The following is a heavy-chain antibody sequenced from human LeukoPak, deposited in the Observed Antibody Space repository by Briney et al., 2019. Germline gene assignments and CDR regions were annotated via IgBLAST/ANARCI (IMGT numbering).Heavy chain of an antibody. CDR1: GFTFSSYV. V-gene: IGHV3-23*01. CDR2: ISGSGGST. CDR3: AKGWTLLWFGELLSSGFDY. J-gene: IGHJ4*02. D-gene: IGHD3-10*01. Sequence: GGSLRLSCAASGFTFSSYVMSWVRQAPGKGLEWVSAISGSGGSTYYADSVKGRFTISRDNSKNTLYLQMNSLRAEDTAVYYCAKGWTLLWFGELLSSGFDYWGQGTLVTVSS.